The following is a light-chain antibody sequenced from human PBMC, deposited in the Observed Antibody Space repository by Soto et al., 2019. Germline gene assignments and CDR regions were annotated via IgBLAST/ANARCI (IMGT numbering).Light chain of an antibody. Sequence: VLTQPPSVSVAPGKTARITCGGNNIGSKGVHWYQQKPGQAPVLVIYYNGDRPSGIPERFSGSNSGNTATLTISGLQADDGGDYYCCSYANRRWLFGAGTKVTVL. CDR3: CSYANRRWL. J-gene: IGLJ3*02. V-gene: IGLV3-21*01. CDR1: NIGSKG. CDR2: YNG.